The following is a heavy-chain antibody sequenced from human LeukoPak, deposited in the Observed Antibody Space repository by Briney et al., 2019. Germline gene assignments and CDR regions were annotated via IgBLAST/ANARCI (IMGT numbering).Heavy chain of an antibody. CDR2: IRYDGTNK. D-gene: IGHD3-3*01. J-gene: IGHJ4*02. CDR3: AKEGSLGIDY. Sequence: GGSLRLSCAASGFTFITYGMHWVRQAPGKGLEWVTFIRYDGTNKYYADSAKGRFTISRDNSKDTLYLQMNSLRAEDTAVYYCAKEGSLGIDYWGQGTLVTVSS. V-gene: IGHV3-30*02. CDR1: GFTFITYG.